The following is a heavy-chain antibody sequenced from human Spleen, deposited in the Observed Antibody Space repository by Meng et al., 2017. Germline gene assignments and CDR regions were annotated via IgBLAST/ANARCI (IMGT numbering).Heavy chain of an antibody. CDR1: GGSFSGYY. CDR3: ARSIAAVPFDY. Sequence: PLQQWGEGLLNPSETLSLTCAVYGGSFSGYYGSWIRQPPGKGLEWIGEINHSGSTNYNPSLKSRVTISVDTSKNQFSLKLSSVTAADTAVYYCARSIAAVPFDYWGQGTLVTVSS. V-gene: IGHV4-34*01. D-gene: IGHD6-13*01. J-gene: IGHJ4*02. CDR2: INHSGST.